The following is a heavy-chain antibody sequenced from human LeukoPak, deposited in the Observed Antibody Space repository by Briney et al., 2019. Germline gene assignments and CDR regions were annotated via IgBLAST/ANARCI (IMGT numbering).Heavy chain of an antibody. CDR3: ARDHYCSSTSCHRVWYYYYGMDV. D-gene: IGHD2-2*01. CDR2: ISAYNGNT. CDR1: GYTFTSYG. J-gene: IGHJ6*04. Sequence: ASVKVSCKASGYTFTSYGISWVRQAPGQGLEWMGWISAYNGNTNYAQKLQGGVTMTTDKSTSTAYMELRSLRSDDTAVYYCARDHYCSSTSCHRVWYYYYGMDVWGKGTTVTVSS. V-gene: IGHV1-18*04.